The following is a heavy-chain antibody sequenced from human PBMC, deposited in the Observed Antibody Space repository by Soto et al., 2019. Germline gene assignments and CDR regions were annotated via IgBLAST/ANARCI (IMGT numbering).Heavy chain of an antibody. J-gene: IGHJ4*02. V-gene: IGHV3-48*01. CDR2: ISSSSSTI. CDR3: ARPTSYFDSSGPPAY. Sequence: GGSLRLSCAASGFTFSTYSMNWVRQAPGKGLEWVSYISSSSSTIFYTDSVKGRFTVSRDNAKNSLYLQMNSLRAEDTAVYYCARPTSYFDSSGPPAYWGQGTLVTVSS. CDR1: GFTFSTYS. D-gene: IGHD3-22*01.